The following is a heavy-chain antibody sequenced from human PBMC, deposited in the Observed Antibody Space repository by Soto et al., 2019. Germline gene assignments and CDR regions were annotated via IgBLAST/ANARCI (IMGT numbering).Heavy chain of an antibody. V-gene: IGHV3-43D*04. Sequence: GGSLRLSCAASGFPFDAYAMHWVRQAPGKGLEWVSLISWDGGTTFYADSVKGRFTVSRDNSKNSVYLQMNSLRAEDTALYYCARDAPRYCSSSSCSTGFDPWGQGTLVTVSS. CDR3: ARDAPRYCSSSSCSTGFDP. J-gene: IGHJ5*02. CDR1: GFPFDAYA. CDR2: ISWDGGTT. D-gene: IGHD2-15*01.